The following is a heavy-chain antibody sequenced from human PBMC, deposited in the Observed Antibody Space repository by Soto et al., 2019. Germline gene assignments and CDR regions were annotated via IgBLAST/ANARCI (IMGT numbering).Heavy chain of an antibody. J-gene: IGHJ4*02. Sequence: ASVKVSCKASGYTFTGYYMHWVRQAPGQGLEWMGWINPNSGGTNYAQKFQGWVTMTRDTSISTAYLELSRLRSDDTAVYYCARARAPIYYDILTGFHYWGQGTLVTVSS. CDR3: ARARAPIYYDILTGFHY. CDR2: INPNSGGT. D-gene: IGHD3-9*01. CDR1: GYTFTGYY. V-gene: IGHV1-2*04.